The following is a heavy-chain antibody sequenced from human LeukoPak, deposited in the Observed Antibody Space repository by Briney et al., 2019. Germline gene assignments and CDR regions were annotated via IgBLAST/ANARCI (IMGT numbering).Heavy chain of an antibody. Sequence: SETLSLTCTVSAGSINSYYRSWIRQPPGKGLEWIGYIDYSGSTNYNPSLKSRVTISVDMSKNQFSLQLGSVTAADMAFYYCARHIIYSKKPSFDHWGQGTLVTVSS. CDR1: AGSINSYY. CDR2: IDYSGST. CDR3: ARHIIYSKKPSFDH. V-gene: IGHV4-59*01. J-gene: IGHJ4*02. D-gene: IGHD4-11*01.